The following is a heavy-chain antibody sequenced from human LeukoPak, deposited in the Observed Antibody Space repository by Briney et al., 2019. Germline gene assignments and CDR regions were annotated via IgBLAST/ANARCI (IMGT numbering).Heavy chain of an antibody. CDR2: IYYGGST. J-gene: IGHJ4*02. CDR3: ARVRSSLNFDY. V-gene: IGHV4-59*01. Sequence: SETLSLTCTVSGGSISSYYWSWIRQPPGKGLEWIGFIYYGGSTNYNPSLKSRVTISVDTSKNQFSLKLSSVTAADTAVYYCARVRSSLNFDYWGQGTLVTVSS. CDR1: GGSISSYY. D-gene: IGHD6-13*01.